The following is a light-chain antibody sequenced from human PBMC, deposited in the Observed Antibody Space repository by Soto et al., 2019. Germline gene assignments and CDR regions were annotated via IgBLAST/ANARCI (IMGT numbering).Light chain of an antibody. V-gene: IGKV1-33*01. CDR1: QDISNF. CDR2: EAS. Sequence: DIQMTQSPSSLSASVGDRVTIPCQASQDISNFLNWYLQKRGKAPKLLIYEASNLQTGVPSRISGSGSGTDFTFTISSLQPEDIATYYCQQYDNLLTFGGGTKVDNK. J-gene: IGKJ4*01. CDR3: QQYDNLLT.